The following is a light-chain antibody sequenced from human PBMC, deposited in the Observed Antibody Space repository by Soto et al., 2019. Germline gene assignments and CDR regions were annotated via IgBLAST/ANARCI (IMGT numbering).Light chain of an antibody. V-gene: IGKV3-15*01. CDR2: GAS. Sequence: EIGMSQSPATLSVSPGERATLSCRASQSVSSTLAWYQQKPGQAPRLLIYGASTRATGIPARFSGSGSGTEFSLTISSLQSEDFAVYYCQQYNNWPRTFGQGTKVAIK. CDR1: QSVSST. CDR3: QQYNNWPRT. J-gene: IGKJ1*01.